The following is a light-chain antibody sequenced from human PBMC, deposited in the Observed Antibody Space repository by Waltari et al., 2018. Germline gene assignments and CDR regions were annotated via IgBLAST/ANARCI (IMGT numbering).Light chain of an antibody. J-gene: IGKJ1*01. CDR2: GAS. CDR1: QGVSSN. CDR3: EQYNTWPPT. Sequence: EIGTTQTRATLSVSPGERATLPGRASQGVSSNLAWYQQKPGQAPRLLIYGASTRATGIPARFSGSGSVTEFMIIISSLQSADFAVYYCEQYNTWPPTFGPGTKVDI. V-gene: IGKV3-15*01.